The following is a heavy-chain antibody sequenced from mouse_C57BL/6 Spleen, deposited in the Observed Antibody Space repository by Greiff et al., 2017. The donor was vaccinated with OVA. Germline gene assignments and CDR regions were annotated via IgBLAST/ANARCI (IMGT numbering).Heavy chain of an antibody. CDR2: IDPENGAT. V-gene: IGHV14-2*01. Sequence: EVQLQQSGAELVKPGASVKLSCTASGFNFTDYNMHWVKQRTEQGLEWIGRIDPENGATKYAPKFQGKATITADTSSTTAYLQLSSLTSEDAAVYSCARWCGSSEYYFGCWGQGTTLTVST. D-gene: IGHD1-1*01. CDR1: GFNFTDYN. J-gene: IGHJ2*01. CDR3: ARWCGSSEYYFGC.